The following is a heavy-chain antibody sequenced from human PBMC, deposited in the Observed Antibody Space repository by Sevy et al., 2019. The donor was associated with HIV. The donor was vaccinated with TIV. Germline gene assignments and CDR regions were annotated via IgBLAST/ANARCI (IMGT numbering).Heavy chain of an antibody. CDR3: ARDRAALADHYFDY. J-gene: IGHJ4*02. Sequence: GGSLRLSCAASGFSFSDYYMSWIRQAPGRGLEWISYISTGSTYTNYADSVKGRFTISRDNAKNSLYLQMNSLRAEDTAVYYCARDRAALADHYFDYWGQGTLVTVSS. CDR2: ISTGSTYT. V-gene: IGHV3-11*06. CDR1: GFSFSDYY. D-gene: IGHD6-19*01.